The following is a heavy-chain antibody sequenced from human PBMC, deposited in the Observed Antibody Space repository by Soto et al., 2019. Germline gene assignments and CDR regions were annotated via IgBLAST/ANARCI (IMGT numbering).Heavy chain of an antibody. V-gene: IGHV3-23*01. D-gene: IGHD4-4*01. CDR2: ISGSGGST. Sequence: GGSLRLSCAASGFTFSSYAMSWVRQAPGKGLEWVSAISGSGGSTYYADSVKGRFTISRDNSKNTLYLQMNSLRAEDTAVYYCAKAPYSRVDYYYYMDVWGKGTTVTVSS. J-gene: IGHJ6*03. CDR1: GFTFSSYA. CDR3: AKAPYSRVDYYYYMDV.